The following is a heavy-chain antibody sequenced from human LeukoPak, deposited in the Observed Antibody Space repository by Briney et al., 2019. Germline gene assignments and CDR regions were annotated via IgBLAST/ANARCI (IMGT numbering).Heavy chain of an antibody. CDR2: ISASGDRT. CDR3: ARELQWLGKYYFDY. J-gene: IGHJ4*02. Sequence: PGGSLRLSCAASGFALSNYAMTWVRQAPGKGLEWLSTISASGDRTYYADSVKGRFTISRDNSKNTLYLQLNSLRAEDAAVFYCARELQWLGKYYFDYWGQGTLVTVSS. D-gene: IGHD3-10*01. V-gene: IGHV3-23*01. CDR1: GFALSNYA.